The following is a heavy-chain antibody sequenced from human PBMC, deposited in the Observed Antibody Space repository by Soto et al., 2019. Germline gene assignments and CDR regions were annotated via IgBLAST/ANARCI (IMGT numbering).Heavy chain of an antibody. J-gene: IGHJ6*02. CDR1: GFTFSRYA. CDR2: VTGGGHTT. Sequence: GSLTLSGAASGFTFSRYAMSLVRQAPGKGLEWVSTVTGGGHTTYNADSVNGRFTISRDNSKNTLYLQMNNLRAEDTAIYYCASSSGDLDVYGMDIWGPGTTVTVSS. D-gene: IGHD3-10*01. V-gene: IGHV3-23*01. CDR3: ASSSGDLDVYGMDI.